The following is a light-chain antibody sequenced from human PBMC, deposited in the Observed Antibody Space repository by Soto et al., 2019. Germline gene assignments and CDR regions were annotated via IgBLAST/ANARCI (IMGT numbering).Light chain of an antibody. Sequence: DIVMTQSPDSLAVSLGERATINCKSSQSVLYNSNNKNYLAWYQQKPGQPPKLLIYWASIRESGVPDRFSGSGSGTDFTLTISSLQAEDVAVYYCQQYYSTPWTFGQGTKVEIK. CDR2: WAS. CDR1: QSVLYNSNNKNY. CDR3: QQYYSTPWT. J-gene: IGKJ1*01. V-gene: IGKV4-1*01.